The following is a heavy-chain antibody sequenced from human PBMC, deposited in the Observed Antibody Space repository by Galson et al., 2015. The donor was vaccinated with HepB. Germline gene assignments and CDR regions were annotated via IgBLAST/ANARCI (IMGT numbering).Heavy chain of an antibody. CDR1: GFTFSTYS. V-gene: IGHV3-21*01. Sequence: SLRLSCAASGFTFSTYSMNWVRQAPGKGLEWVSSISSSGSYIYYTDSVKGRFTISRDNAKNSLYLQMNSLRAEDTAVYYCARDREVRGIINYYYGMAVWGQGTTVTVSS. CDR2: ISSSGSYI. CDR3: ARDREVRGIINYYYGMAV. D-gene: IGHD3-10*01. J-gene: IGHJ6*02.